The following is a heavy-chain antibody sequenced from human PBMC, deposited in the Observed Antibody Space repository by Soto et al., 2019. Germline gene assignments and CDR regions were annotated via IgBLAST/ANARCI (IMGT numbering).Heavy chain of an antibody. J-gene: IGHJ6*02. CDR1: GFTFSSYC. V-gene: IGHV3-74*01. CDR3: ASGLSGRADV. CDR2: MNEDGGTT. D-gene: IGHD3-10*01. Sequence: GGSLRLSCAASGFTFSSYCMHWVRQAPGKGLGWVSRMNEDGGTTDYADSVKGRFTISRDNAKNTLYLQMNSLRVEDTAVYYCASGLSGRADVWGQGTTVTVSS.